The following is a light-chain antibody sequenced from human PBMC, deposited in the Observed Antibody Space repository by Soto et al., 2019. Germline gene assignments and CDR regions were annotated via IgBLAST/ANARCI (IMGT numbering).Light chain of an antibody. CDR3: QQANRFPFT. CDR1: QIIGSW. J-gene: IGKJ3*01. Sequence: DIQMTQSPSSVSASIGDRVTITCRASQIIGSWLAWYQQKPGRAPTLLIYAASSLQSGVPSRFSGRGSGTDFTLTITGLQAEDSATYYCQQANRFPFTFGPGTRVDIK. V-gene: IGKV1-12*02. CDR2: AAS.